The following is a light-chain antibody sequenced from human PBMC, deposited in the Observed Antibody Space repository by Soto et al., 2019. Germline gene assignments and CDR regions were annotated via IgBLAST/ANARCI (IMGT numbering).Light chain of an antibody. CDR1: QCISNY. J-gene: IGKJ5*01. Sequence: AIRMTPSPSSLSASTGDTGTITFRASQCISNYLAWYQQKPGTAPKLLIYAASSLQSGVPSRFSGSGSGTDFTLTISCLQSEDFATYYCQQYSTYSPFGQGTRLEIK. V-gene: IGKV1-8*01. CDR3: QQYSTYSP. CDR2: AAS.